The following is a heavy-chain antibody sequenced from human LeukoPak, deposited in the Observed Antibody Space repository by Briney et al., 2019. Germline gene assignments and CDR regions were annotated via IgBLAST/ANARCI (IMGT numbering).Heavy chain of an antibody. CDR3: ARDLNYFDY. CDR2: IGSSSSTI. CDR1: GFTFINYG. J-gene: IGHJ4*02. Sequence: GGSLTLSCAASGFTFINYGWNWVRQAPGKGLEWISYIGSSSSTIYYADSVKGRFTISRDNVKNSLYLQMNSLRAEDTAVYYCARDLNYFDYWGQGTLVTVSS. V-gene: IGHV3-48*01.